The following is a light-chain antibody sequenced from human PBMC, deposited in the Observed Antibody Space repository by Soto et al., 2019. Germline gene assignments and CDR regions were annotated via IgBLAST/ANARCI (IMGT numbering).Light chain of an antibody. Sequence: EKVMPQSPATLSVSLGERATLSCRATQSINSNLAWYQQKFGQAPRLLIYGASTRATGIPARFSGSGSGTEFTITISSLQSEDVAVYYCQQYYNWPPTWTFGQGTKVDIK. V-gene: IGKV3-15*01. CDR2: GAS. CDR3: QQYYNWPPTWT. CDR1: QSINSN. J-gene: IGKJ1*01.